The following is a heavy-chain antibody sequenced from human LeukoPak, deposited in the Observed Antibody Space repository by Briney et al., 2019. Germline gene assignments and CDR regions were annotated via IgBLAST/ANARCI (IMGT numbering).Heavy chain of an antibody. CDR3: ARRTTDSSGYYYDTKYFHY. V-gene: IGHV1-8*01. CDR2: RNPNSGNT. J-gene: IGHJ1*01. Sequence: ASVKVSCKASGYIFSSYDINWVRQATGQEREWMGWRNPNSGNTGYAQKFQGRVTMTSNTPTSTAYMELSSLRSEDTAVYYCARRTTDSSGYYYDTKYFHYWGQSTLVTVSS. D-gene: IGHD3-22*01. CDR1: GYIFSSYD.